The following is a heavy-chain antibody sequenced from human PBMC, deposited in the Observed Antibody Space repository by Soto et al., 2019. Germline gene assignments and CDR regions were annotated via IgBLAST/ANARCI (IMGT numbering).Heavy chain of an antibody. CDR2: IFYSGST. CDR1: GDSISSSNYF. Sequence: QLQLQESGPGLVKPWETLSLTCTVSGDSISSSNYFWGWIRQPPGKGLEWIGTIFYSGSTYYNPSLKRQXTXSXNTSKNQFSLKLTSVTAADTALYYCARRYGWLYFDYWGQGSLVTVSS. CDR3: ARRYGWLYFDY. J-gene: IGHJ4*02. V-gene: IGHV4-39*01. D-gene: IGHD3-10*01.